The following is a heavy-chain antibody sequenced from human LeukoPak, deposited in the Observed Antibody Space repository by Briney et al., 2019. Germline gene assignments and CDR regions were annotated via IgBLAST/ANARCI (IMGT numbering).Heavy chain of an antibody. CDR1: GGSISSSSYY. D-gene: IGHD3-22*01. CDR3: ARRRFYYDSSGYYTSPLDY. Sequence: SETLSLTCTVSGGSISSSSYYWGWIRQPPGKGLEWIGSIYYSGSTYYNPSLKSRVTISVDTSKNQFSLKLGSVTAADTAVYYCARRRFYYDSSGYYTSPLDYWGQGTLVTVSS. J-gene: IGHJ4*02. CDR2: IYYSGST. V-gene: IGHV4-39*01.